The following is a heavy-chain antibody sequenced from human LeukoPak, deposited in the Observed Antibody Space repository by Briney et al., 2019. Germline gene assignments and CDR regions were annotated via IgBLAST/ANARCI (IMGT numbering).Heavy chain of an antibody. Sequence: GGSLRLSCAGSGFTFRSYAMSWVRQSPVKGLEWVSAISDSGDGTYYADSVKARFTISRDNSKNTVYLEMSSLRAEDTAVYYCARGGSGYDYGSFDIWGQGTMVTVSS. J-gene: IGHJ3*02. CDR1: GFTFRSYA. V-gene: IGHV3-23*01. D-gene: IGHD5-12*01. CDR2: ISDSGDGT. CDR3: ARGGSGYDYGSFDI.